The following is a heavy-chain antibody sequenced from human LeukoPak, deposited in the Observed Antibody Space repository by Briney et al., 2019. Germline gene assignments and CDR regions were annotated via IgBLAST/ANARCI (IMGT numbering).Heavy chain of an antibody. D-gene: IGHD3-10*01. Sequence: SETLSLTCTVSGGSIRSHYWSWIRQPPGKGLAGIGSIFYAGNTYYNPSLPSRVPISAHTSKYQFSLVLRFVTAADTAVCYIASRGACFEWDSGSFPDYWGQGTLVTVSS. J-gene: IGHJ4*02. CDR1: GGSIRSHY. V-gene: IGHV4-59*04. CDR2: IFYAGNT. CDR3: ASRGACFEWDSGSFPDY.